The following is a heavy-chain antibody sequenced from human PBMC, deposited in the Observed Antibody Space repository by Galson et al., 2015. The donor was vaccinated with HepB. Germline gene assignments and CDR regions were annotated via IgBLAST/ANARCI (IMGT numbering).Heavy chain of an antibody. D-gene: IGHD2-15*01. J-gene: IGHJ3*02. CDR2: IYPGDSDT. Sequence: QSGAEVKKPGESLKISCKTSGYSFTNYWIAWVRQMPGKGLEWMGIIYPGDSDTRYRPSFQGQVTISADEAISTAYLQWSSLKASDTAMYYCARRRDVSRLYWPLYSLDIWVQGGMVTVSS. CDR1: GYSFTNYW. CDR3: ARRRDVSRLYWPLYSLDI. V-gene: IGHV5-51*01.